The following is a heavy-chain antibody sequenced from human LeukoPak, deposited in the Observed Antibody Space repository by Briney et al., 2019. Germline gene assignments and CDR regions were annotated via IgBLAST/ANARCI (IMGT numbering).Heavy chain of an antibody. D-gene: IGHD6-13*01. CDR1: GFTFSSYA. V-gene: IGHV3-23*01. J-gene: IGHJ4*02. Sequence: GGSLRLSCTASGFTFSSYAMSWVRQAPGKGLEWVSGISGGGGSTFYADSVKGRFTISRDNSKNTLYLQMKNLRADDTAVFYCAKALAEAGTVGFFDYWGQGTLLTVSS. CDR2: ISGGGGST. CDR3: AKALAEAGTVGFFDY.